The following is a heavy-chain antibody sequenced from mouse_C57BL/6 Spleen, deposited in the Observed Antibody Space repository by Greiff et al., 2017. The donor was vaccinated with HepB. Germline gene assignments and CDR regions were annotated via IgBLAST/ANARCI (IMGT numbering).Heavy chain of an antibody. V-gene: IGHV5-12*01. Sequence: EVHLVESGGGLVQPGGSLKLSCAASGFTFSDYYMYWVRQTPEKRLEWVAYISNGGGSTYYPDTVKGRFTISRDNAKNTLYLQMSRLKSEDTAMYECERQGYYYGSSWYFDVWGTGTTVTVSS. CDR3: ERQGYYYGSSWYFDV. CDR1: GFTFSDYY. CDR2: ISNGGGST. J-gene: IGHJ1*03. D-gene: IGHD1-1*01.